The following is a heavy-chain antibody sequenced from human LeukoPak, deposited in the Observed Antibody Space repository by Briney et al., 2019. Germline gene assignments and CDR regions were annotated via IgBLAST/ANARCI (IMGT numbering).Heavy chain of an antibody. Sequence: GGSLRLSCAASGFTVITNDMTWVRQAPGKGLEWVSVLYSDGNTKYTDSVRGRFTISRDNSKNTLYLEMNSLSPDDTAVYYCARGVEPLAANTLAYWGQGTLVTVSS. CDR1: GFTVITND. D-gene: IGHD1-14*01. J-gene: IGHJ4*02. CDR2: LYSDGNT. CDR3: ARGVEPLAANTLAY. V-gene: IGHV3-53*01.